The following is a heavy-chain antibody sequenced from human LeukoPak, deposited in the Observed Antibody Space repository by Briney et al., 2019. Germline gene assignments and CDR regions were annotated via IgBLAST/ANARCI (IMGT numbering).Heavy chain of an antibody. D-gene: IGHD4-17*01. V-gene: IGHV4-59*08. CDR3: PRHRVCDYVLIDY. CDR2: IYYSGST. CDR1: SGSISSYY. Sequence: SETLSLTWTVASGSISSYYWRWIRQPPGKGLEWIGYIYYSGSTNYNPSLESRVTISIGTSKNQFSLKLSSLTAADTAVYYGPRHRVCDYVLIDYWGQGTLVTVSS. J-gene: IGHJ4*02.